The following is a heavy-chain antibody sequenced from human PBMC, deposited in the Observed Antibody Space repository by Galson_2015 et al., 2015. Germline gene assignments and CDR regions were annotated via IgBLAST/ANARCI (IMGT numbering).Heavy chain of an antibody. CDR2: INPNSGGT. CDR1: GYTFTGYY. J-gene: IGHJ4*02. V-gene: IGHV1-2*04. CDR3: ARWGTSFSPGPYFDY. Sequence: SVKVSCKASGYTFTGYYMHWVRQAPGQGLEWMGWINPNSGGTNYAQKFQGWVTMTRDTSISTAYMELSRLRSDDTAVYYCARWGTSFSPGPYFDYWGQGTLVTVSS. D-gene: IGHD2-2*01.